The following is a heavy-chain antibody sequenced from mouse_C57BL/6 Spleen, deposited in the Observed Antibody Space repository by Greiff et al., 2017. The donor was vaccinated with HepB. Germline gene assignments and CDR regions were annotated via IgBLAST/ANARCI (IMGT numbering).Heavy chain of an antibody. D-gene: IGHD2-4*01. J-gene: IGHJ4*01. V-gene: IGHV4-1*01. CDR3: ARFDYDLEAMDY. CDR2: INPDSSTI. CDR1: GIAFSRYW. Sequence: CAASGIAFSRYWMSWVRRAPGKGLEWIGEINPDSSTINYAPSLKDKFIISRDNAKNTLYLQMSKVRSEDTALYYCARFDYDLEAMDYWGQGTSVTVSS.